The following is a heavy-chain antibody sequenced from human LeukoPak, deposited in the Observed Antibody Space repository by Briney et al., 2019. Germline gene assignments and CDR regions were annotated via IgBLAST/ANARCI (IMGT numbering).Heavy chain of an antibody. CDR1: GYTFTSYD. D-gene: IGHD2-2*01. V-gene: IGHV1-8*01. Sequence: ASVKVSCTASGYTFTSYDINWVRQATGQGLEWMGWLNPNSGNTGYAQKFQGRVTMTRNTSISTAYMELSSLRSEDTAVYYCARGGYCSSTSCSRKSPFVYWGQGTLVTVSS. J-gene: IGHJ4*02. CDR2: LNPNSGNT. CDR3: ARGGYCSSTSCSRKSPFVY.